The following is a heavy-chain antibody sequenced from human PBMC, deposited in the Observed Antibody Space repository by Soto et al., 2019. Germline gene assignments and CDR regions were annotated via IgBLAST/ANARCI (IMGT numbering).Heavy chain of an antibody. V-gene: IGHV3-23*01. CDR3: AFNSGSGSYYVDY. Sequence: EVQLLESGGGLVQPGGSLRLSCAASGFTFSSYAMWWVRQAPGKGLECVSAISGGGETTYYADSVKGRFTISRDNSKNTLYLQMNSLSAEDTAVYDCAFNSGSGSYYVDYWSEGTLVTVSS. D-gene: IGHD3-10*01. J-gene: IGHJ4*02. CDR1: GFTFSSYA. CDR2: ISGGGETT.